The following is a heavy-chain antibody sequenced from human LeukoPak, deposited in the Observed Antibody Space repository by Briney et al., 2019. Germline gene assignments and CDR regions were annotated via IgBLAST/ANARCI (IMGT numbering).Heavy chain of an antibody. J-gene: IGHJ4*02. CDR1: GGSISSSSYY. CDR2: IYYSGST. Sequence: SETLSLTCTVSGGSISSSSYYWGWLRQPPGKGLEWIGRIYYSGSTYYNPSLKSRVTISVDTSKNQFSLKLSSVTAADTAVYYCARVGGSYYGGYYFDYWGQGTLVTVSS. V-gene: IGHV4-39*07. CDR3: ARVGGSYYGGYYFDY. D-gene: IGHD1-26*01.